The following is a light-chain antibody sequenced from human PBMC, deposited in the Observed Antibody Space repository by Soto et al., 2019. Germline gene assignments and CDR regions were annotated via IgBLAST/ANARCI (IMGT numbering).Light chain of an antibody. CDR3: QQYGSSRWT. V-gene: IGKV3-20*01. CDR2: GAS. J-gene: IGKJ1*01. CDR1: QSVSSSY. Sequence: EIVLTLSPGTLSLSPGERATLSCRASQSVSSSYLAWYQQKPGQAPRLLIYGASSRATGIPDRFSGSGSGTDFTLTISRLEPEDFAVYYCQQYGSSRWTFGQGTKVDTK.